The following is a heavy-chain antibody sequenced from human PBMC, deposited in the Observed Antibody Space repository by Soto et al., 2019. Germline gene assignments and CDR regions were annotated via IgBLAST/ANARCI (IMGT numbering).Heavy chain of an antibody. V-gene: IGHV4-31*03. Sequence: QVQLQESGPGLVKPSQTLSLTCTVSGGSISSGGSYWSWIRQHPGKGLEWIGYIYYSGITYYHPSPESRVTISADTSKNQFSLKLSSVTAADTAVYSCARGGGIAARPIDYWGQGTLVTVSS. CDR2: IYYSGIT. CDR3: ARGGGIAARPIDY. D-gene: IGHD6-6*01. J-gene: IGHJ4*02. CDR1: GGSISSGGSY.